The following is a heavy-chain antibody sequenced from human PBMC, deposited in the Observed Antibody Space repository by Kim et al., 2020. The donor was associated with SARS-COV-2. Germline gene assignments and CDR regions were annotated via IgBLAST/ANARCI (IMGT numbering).Heavy chain of an antibody. CDR2: ISGSGGST. D-gene: IGHD3-10*01. CDR3: ATPKPEYYYGSGSYSVYFDY. V-gene: IGHV3-23*01. J-gene: IGHJ4*02. CDR1: GFTFSSYA. Sequence: GGSLRLSCAASGFTFSSYAMSWVRQAPGKGLEWVSAISGSGGSTYYADSAKGRFTISRDNSKNTLYLQMNSLRAEDTAVYYCATPKPEYYYGSGSYSVYFDYWGQGALVTVSS.